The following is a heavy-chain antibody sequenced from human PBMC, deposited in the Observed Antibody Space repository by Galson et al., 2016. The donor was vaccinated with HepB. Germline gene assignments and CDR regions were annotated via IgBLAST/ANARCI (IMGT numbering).Heavy chain of an antibody. Sequence: SLRLSCAAPGFTFSHYGMHWVRQAPGKGLEWVAVIWYDGSNKYYADSVKGRFTISRDDSQNTVYLQMNRLRAEDMAVYYCARDSADRSQSYYFDYWGQGTLVTVSA. CDR2: IWYDGSNK. V-gene: IGHV3-33*01. D-gene: IGHD6-13*01. CDR1: GFTFSHYG. J-gene: IGHJ4*02. CDR3: ARDSADRSQSYYFDY.